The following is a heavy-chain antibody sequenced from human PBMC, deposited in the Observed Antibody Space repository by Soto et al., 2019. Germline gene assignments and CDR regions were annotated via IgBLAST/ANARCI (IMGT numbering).Heavy chain of an antibody. J-gene: IGHJ3*02. CDR1: GFTFSSYG. V-gene: IGHV3-33*01. CDR2: IWYDGSNK. Sequence: GGSLRLSCAASGFTFSSYGMHWVRQAPGKGLEWVAVIWYDGSNKYYADSVKGRFTISRDNSKNTLYLQMNSLRAEDTAVYYCASIVYDSSGYYYWAFDIWGQGTMVNVSS. D-gene: IGHD3-22*01. CDR3: ASIVYDSSGYYYWAFDI.